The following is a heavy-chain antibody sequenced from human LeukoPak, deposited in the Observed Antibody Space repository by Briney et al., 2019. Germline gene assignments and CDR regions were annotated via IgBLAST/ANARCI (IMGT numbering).Heavy chain of an antibody. V-gene: IGHV4-39*07. CDR2: IFYSGST. Sequence: SETLSLTCTVSGDSTSSSTYYWGWIRQPPGKGLEWIGSIFYSGSTYYIPSLKSRITISVDTSKNQFSLKLSSVTAADTALCYCARLESAAAGNRWFDPWGQGILVTVSS. D-gene: IGHD6-13*01. CDR1: GDSTSSSTYY. CDR3: ARLESAAAGNRWFDP. J-gene: IGHJ5*02.